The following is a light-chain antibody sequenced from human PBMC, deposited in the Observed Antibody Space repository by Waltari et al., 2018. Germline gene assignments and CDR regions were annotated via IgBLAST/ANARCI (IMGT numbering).Light chain of an antibody. CDR2: SNS. V-gene: IGLV1-40*01. J-gene: IGLJ2*01. CDR3: QSYVSTHVI. CDR1: SSNIGAGHD. Sequence: QSVLTQPASMSGAPGQRVPISCTGSSSNIGAGHDVHWYPCLPGAAPRLLTYSNSHRPSGVPGRFSGSRSGSSASLVITGLHTEDEATYYCQSYVSTHVIFGGGTLLTVL.